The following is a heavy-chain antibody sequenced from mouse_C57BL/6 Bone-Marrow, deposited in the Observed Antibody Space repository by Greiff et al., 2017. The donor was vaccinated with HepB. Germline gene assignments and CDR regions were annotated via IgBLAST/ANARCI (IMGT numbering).Heavy chain of an antibody. CDR3: ADSKSYWYFDV. V-gene: IGHV1-81*01. D-gene: IGHD2-5*01. CDR1: GYTFTSYG. J-gene: IGHJ1*03. Sequence: QVQLQQSGAELARPGASVKLSCKASGYTFTSYGISWVKQRTGQGLEWIGGIYPRSGNTYYNEKFKGKAALTADKSSSTAYMELRSLTSEDSAVYFCADSKSYWYFDVWGTGTTGTVSS. CDR2: IYPRSGNT.